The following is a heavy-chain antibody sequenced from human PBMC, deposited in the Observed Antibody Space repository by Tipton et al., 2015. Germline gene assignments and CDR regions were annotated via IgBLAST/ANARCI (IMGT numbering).Heavy chain of an antibody. V-gene: IGHV4-38-2*01. Sequence: TLSLTCDVSGYSISSGYYWSWIRQPPGKGLEWIGSFFHSGNTFHNPSLKSRVTMSRDTSKNQFSLKLSSVTAADTAVYYCASPSLPHDRGDYYFQSWGQRSLVTVSS. CDR3: ASPSLPHDRGDYYFQS. CDR2: FFHSGNT. CDR1: GYSISSGYY. J-gene: IGHJ4*02. D-gene: IGHD2-21*02.